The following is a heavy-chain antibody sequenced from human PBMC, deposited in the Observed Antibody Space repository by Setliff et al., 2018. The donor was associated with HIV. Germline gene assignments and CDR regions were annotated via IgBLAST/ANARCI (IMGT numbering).Heavy chain of an antibody. CDR2: INPHGGST. Sequence: ASVKVSCKASGYTFSSYSLHWVRQAPGQGLEWMGVINPHGGSTNYAQKFQGRVTMTRDTSTSRAYMELRSLRSDDTAVYFCARLGSGWSDSYYYAMDIWGQGTTVTVSS. V-gene: IGHV1-46*01. CDR3: ARLGSGWSDSYYYAMDI. D-gene: IGHD6-19*01. CDR1: GYTFSSYS. J-gene: IGHJ6*02.